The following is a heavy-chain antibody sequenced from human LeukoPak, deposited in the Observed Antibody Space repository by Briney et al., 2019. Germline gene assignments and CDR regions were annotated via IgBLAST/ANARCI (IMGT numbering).Heavy chain of an antibody. CDR1: GFTLRNTW. J-gene: IGHJ4*02. Sequence: GGSLRLSCVASGFTLRNTWMAWVRQAPGKGLEWVSAISGSGGSTYYADSVKGRFTISRDNSKNTLYLQMNSLRAEDTAVYYCAKVLGIAAAGTVDYWGQGTLVTVSS. V-gene: IGHV3-23*01. CDR3: AKVLGIAAAGTVDY. CDR2: ISGSGGST. D-gene: IGHD6-13*01.